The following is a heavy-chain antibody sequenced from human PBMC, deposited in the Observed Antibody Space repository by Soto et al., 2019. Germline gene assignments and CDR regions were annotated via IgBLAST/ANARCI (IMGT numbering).Heavy chain of an antibody. Sequence: SETLSLTCAVSGGSISSGGYSWSWIRQPPGKGLEWIGYIYHSGSTYYNPTLKSRVTISVDRSKNQFSLKLSSLTAADTAVYYFGRGPNLKVGWFDPWGQGTLVTVSS. V-gene: IGHV4-30-2*01. CDR2: IYHSGST. J-gene: IGHJ5*02. D-gene: IGHD1-26*01. CDR1: GGSISSGGYS. CDR3: GRGPNLKVGWFDP.